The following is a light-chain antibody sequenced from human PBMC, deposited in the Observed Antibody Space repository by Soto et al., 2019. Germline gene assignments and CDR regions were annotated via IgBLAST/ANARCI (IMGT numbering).Light chain of an antibody. CDR1: QSLIYSNGKTY. J-gene: IGKJ1*01. Sequence: VLTQSPLSLPVTLGQPASISCRSSQSLIYSNGKTYLTWYQQRPGQVPMRIIYQVSNRDSGVPDRFGGSGSGSGTDFTLKISRVEAEDVGVYYYMEGPPSFGQGTKVEIK. CDR2: QVS. V-gene: IGKV2-30*01. CDR3: MEGPPS.